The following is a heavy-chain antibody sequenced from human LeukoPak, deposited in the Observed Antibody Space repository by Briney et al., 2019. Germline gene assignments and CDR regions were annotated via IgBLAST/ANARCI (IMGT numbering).Heavy chain of an antibody. Sequence: AGGYLRFSCAASGFTFSSYEMNWVRQAPGQGLEWFSYISSSGSTIYYADSVKGRFTISRDNAKNSLYLQMNSLRAADTAVYYCAELGITMIGGVWGKGTTVTISS. CDR1: GFTFSSYE. D-gene: IGHD3-10*02. J-gene: IGHJ6*04. V-gene: IGHV3-48*03. CDR2: ISSSGSTI. CDR3: AELGITMIGGV.